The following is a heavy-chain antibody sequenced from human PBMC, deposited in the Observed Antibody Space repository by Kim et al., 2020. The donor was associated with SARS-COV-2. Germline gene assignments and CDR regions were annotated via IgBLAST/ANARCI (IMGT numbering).Heavy chain of an antibody. V-gene: IGHV3-30*01. Sequence: IKYYVDSGKGRFTISRDNSKNTLYLQMNSLRAEDTAVYYCARVQGGYDDYWGQGTLVTVSS. CDR3: ARVQGGYDDY. CDR2: IK. D-gene: IGHD5-12*01. J-gene: IGHJ4*02.